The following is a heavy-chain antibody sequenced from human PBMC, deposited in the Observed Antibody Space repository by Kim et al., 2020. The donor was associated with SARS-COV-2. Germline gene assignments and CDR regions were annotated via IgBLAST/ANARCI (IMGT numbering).Heavy chain of an antibody. V-gene: IGHV1-2*02. D-gene: IGHD3-22*01. CDR3: ATDSSGYYSVDY. J-gene: IGHJ4*02. CDR2: INPNSGGT. Sequence: ASVKVSCKASGYTFTGYYMHWVRQAPGQGLEWMGWINPNSGGTNYAQKFQGRVTMTRDTSISTAYMELSRLRSDDTAVYYCATDSSGYYSVDYWGQGTLVTVSS. CDR1: GYTFTGYY.